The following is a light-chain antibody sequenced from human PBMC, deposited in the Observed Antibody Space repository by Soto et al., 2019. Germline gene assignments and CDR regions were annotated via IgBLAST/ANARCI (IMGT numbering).Light chain of an antibody. Sequence: QSALTQPPSASGSPGQSVTISCTGTTSEVGGYNYVSWYQLHPGKVPKLIISEVNKRPSGVPDRFSGSKSGSTASLTVSGLQDEDEADYFCSSYAGSKNFILFGGGTKVTVL. CDR2: EVN. J-gene: IGLJ2*01. CDR3: SSYAGSKNFIL. V-gene: IGLV2-8*01. CDR1: TSEVGGYNY.